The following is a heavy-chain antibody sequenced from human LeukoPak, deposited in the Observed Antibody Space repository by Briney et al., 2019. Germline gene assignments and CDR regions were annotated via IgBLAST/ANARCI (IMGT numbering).Heavy chain of an antibody. CDR2: IRPSDGAT. D-gene: IGHD2-15*01. CDR3: AREVAAPFRFDD. J-gene: IGHJ4*02. V-gene: IGHV1-46*01. CDR1: GNTFTNHN. Sequence: ASVKVSCKASGNTFTNHNMHWVRLAPGQGLEWMGIIRPSDGATNYAHKFQGRVTMTRDTSTSTVYMELRSLKSEDTAVYYCAREVAAPFRFDDWGQGTLVTVSS.